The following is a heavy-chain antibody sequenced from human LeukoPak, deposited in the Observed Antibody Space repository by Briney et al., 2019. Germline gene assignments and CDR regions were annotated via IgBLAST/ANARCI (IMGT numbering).Heavy chain of an antibody. CDR2: INSDGSST. Sequence: PGGSLRLSCAASGFTFSGYLMHWVRQAPGKGLVWVSRINSDGSSTTYAASVKGRFTISRDSAKNTLYLQMNSLRAEDTAVYYCARVYYDSSGYYYFDYWGQGTLVTVSS. J-gene: IGHJ4*02. D-gene: IGHD3-22*01. CDR3: ARVYYDSSGYYYFDY. CDR1: GFTFSGYL. V-gene: IGHV3-74*01.